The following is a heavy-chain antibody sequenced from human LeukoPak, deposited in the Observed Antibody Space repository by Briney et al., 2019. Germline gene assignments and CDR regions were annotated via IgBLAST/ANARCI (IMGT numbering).Heavy chain of an antibody. J-gene: IGHJ5*02. CDR1: GGSIRGYY. CDR3: ARDERWQHWFDP. Sequence: SETLSLTCNVSGGSIRGYYWSWIRQPPGKGLEWIGYIYSSGSTNYNPSLKSRVTMSVDTSKNQFSLKLSSVTAADTAVYYCARDERWQHWFDPWGQGTLVTVSS. D-gene: IGHD4-23*01. V-gene: IGHV4-59*12. CDR2: IYSSGST.